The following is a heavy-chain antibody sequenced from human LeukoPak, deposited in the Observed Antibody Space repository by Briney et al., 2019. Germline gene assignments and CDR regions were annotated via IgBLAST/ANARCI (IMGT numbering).Heavy chain of an antibody. Sequence: SETLSLTCSVSGGSISSYYWSWIRQPPGKGLEWIGYIYYSGSTNYNPSLKSRVTISVDTSKNQFSLKLSSVTAADTAVYYCARGRGFGGGSSGWYNNWFDPWGQGTLVTVSS. CDR2: IYYSGST. J-gene: IGHJ5*02. CDR3: ARGRGFGGGSSGWYNNWFDP. V-gene: IGHV4-59*01. CDR1: GGSISSYY. D-gene: IGHD6-19*01.